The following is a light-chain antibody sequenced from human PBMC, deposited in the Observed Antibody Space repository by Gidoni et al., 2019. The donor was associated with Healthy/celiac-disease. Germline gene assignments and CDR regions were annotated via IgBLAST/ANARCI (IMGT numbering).Light chain of an antibody. CDR2: GAS. CDR1: QSVSSSY. J-gene: IGKJ3*01. Sequence: EIVLTQSPGTLSLSPGERATLPCRASQSVSSSYLAWYQQKPGQAPRLRIYGASSRATCIPDRFSGSGSGTDFTLTISRLEPEDFAVYYCQQYGSSPPITFGPGTKVDIK. CDR3: QQYGSSPPIT. V-gene: IGKV3-20*01.